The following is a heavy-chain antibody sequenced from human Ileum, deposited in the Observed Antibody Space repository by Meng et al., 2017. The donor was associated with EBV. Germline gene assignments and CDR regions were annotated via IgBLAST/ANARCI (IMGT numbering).Heavy chain of an antibody. CDR2: IHYSESA. V-gene: IGHV4-61*01. J-gene: IGHJ4*02. D-gene: IGHD2-15*01. CDR1: GGSVSTGIYY. CDR3: ATGHWCSGGTCSFDN. Sequence: QVRLQEPGPGLVKPSETLSPMCTVSGGSVSTGIYYWSWIRQPPGKGLEWIGYIHYSESANYNSSLKSRVTISLDTAKNQFSLSLSSVTAADTAVYYCATGHWCSGGTCSFDNWGQGTPVTVSS.